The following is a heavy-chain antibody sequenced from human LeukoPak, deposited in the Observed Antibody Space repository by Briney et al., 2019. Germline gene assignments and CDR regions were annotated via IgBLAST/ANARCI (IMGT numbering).Heavy chain of an antibody. CDR1: GFTFSSYG. CDR2: IRYDGSNK. D-gene: IGHD3-10*01. V-gene: IGHV3-30*02. CDR3: AKDRYYGSGRYYDY. J-gene: IGHJ4*02. Sequence: GGSLRLSCAASGFTFSSYGMHWVRQAPGKGLEWVAFIRYDGSNKDYADSVKGRFIISGDNSKNTLYLQMNSLRAEDTAVYFCAKDRYYGSGRYYDYWGQGTLVTVPS.